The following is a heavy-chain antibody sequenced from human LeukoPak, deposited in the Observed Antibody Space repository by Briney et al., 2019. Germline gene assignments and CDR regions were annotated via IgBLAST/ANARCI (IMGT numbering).Heavy chain of an antibody. CDR1: GFTFSTYS. D-gene: IGHD3-22*01. Sequence: GGSLRLSCVASGFTFSTYSMNWVRQAPGKGLEWISYISSGSGTIHYADSVKGRFTISRDNDKNSLYLQMNSLRAEDTAVYYCARDPAGAGVYYDYWGQGTLFTVSS. J-gene: IGHJ4*02. CDR3: ARDPAGAGVYYDY. CDR2: ISSGSGTI. V-gene: IGHV3-48*01.